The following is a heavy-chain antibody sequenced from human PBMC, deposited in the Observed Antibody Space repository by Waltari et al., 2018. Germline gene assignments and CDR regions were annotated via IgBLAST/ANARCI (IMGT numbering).Heavy chain of an antibody. J-gene: IGHJ5*02. Sequence: QVQLVESGGGVVQSGRALRLSCVASGFTFDSYGMHWVRQAPGKALEWVELIGLDGSAKYYAASVKGRFTVSRDNSKNTFYLQLNSLRAEDTAVYYCARDMHSSSSALGWLDPWGQGTLGTVSS. V-gene: IGHV3-33*01. CDR2: IGLDGSAK. D-gene: IGHD6-6*01. CDR1: GFTFDSYG. CDR3: ARDMHSSSSALGWLDP.